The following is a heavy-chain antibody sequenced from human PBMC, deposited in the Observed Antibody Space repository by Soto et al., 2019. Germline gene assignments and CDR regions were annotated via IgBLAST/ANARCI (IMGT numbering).Heavy chain of an antibody. CDR3: ARLPVGGTTRADLCDY. V-gene: IGHV5-51*01. CDR1: GYSFTSYW. CDR2: IYPGDSET. D-gene: IGHD6-25*01. J-gene: IGHJ4*02. Sequence: VEDVTISCKGSGYSFTSYWIGWVRQMPGKSLEWKGIIYPGDSETRYMPSFQDQVTITADKSISTAYLQWSSLKAPATAMYYCARLPVGGTTRADLCDYWRQGSMVPVSS.